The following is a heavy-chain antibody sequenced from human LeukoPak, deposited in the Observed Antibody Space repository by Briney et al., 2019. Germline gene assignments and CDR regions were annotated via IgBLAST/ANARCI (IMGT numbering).Heavy chain of an antibody. V-gene: IGHV3-53*01. CDR2: IYSGGTT. Sequence: GGSLRLSCAASGFTVSSNYMSWVRQAPGKGLAWVSVIYSGGTTYYADSVKGRLTISGDKSKNTMKLQMNSMRCVYTAVYYCARVSSDSNGWYEFDYWGQGTLVTVSS. CDR1: GFTVSSNY. D-gene: IGHD6-19*01. CDR3: ARVSSDSNGWYEFDY. J-gene: IGHJ4*02.